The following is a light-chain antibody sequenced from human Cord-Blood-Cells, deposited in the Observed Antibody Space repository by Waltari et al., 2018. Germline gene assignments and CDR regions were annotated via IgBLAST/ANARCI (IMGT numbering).Light chain of an antibody. CDR2: EGS. CDR1: SSDVGSYNL. Sequence: QSALTQPASVSGSPGQSITISCTGTSSDVGSYNLVSWYQQHPGKAPKLMIYEGSKRHSGVSTRFSGSKSGNTASLTISGLQAEDEADYYCCSYAGSSTFGVVFGGGTKLTVL. V-gene: IGLV2-23*03. CDR3: CSYAGSSTFGVV. J-gene: IGLJ2*01.